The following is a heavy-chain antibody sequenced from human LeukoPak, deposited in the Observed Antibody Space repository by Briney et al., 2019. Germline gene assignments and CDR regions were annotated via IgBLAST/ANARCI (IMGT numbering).Heavy chain of an antibody. J-gene: IGHJ4*02. V-gene: IGHV4-59*08. D-gene: IGHD2/OR15-2a*01. Sequence: SETLSLTCTVSGGSISSHYWNWIRQPPGKGLDWIGYIYDSRSTSYNPSLKSRVTMSVDTSKNQFSLTLSSVTAADTAVYYCARREGPNKRVFDYWGRGTPVTVSS. CDR2: IYDSRST. CDR1: GGSISSHY. CDR3: ARREGPNKRVFDY.